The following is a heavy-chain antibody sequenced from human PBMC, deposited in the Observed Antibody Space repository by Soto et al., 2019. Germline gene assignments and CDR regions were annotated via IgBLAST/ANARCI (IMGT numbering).Heavy chain of an antibody. V-gene: IGHV3-23*01. CDR1: GFTFSNNA. CDR3: AKNNRGSYSYYNHFDY. D-gene: IGHD3-10*01. Sequence: HPGGSLRLSCAVSGFTFSNNAMSWVRQAPGKGLEWVSDITGSGRTTYYADVVKGRFTISRDDSKNTLYLQMNSLRADDTAVYFCAKNNRGSYSYYNHFDYWGQGTPVTVSS. CDR2: ITGSGRTT. J-gene: IGHJ4*02.